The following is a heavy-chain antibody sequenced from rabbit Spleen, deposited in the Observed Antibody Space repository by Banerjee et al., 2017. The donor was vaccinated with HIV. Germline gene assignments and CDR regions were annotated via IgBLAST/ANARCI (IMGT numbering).Heavy chain of an antibody. Sequence: QEQLLESGGGLVKPEGSLKLSCTASGFSFSSNYYMCWVRQAPGKGLEWIACIDTGSSGFTYFASWAKGRFTISKTSSTTVTLQVTSLTAADTATYFCARDSGTSFSSYGMDLWGQGTLVTVS. J-gene: IGHJ6*01. V-gene: IGHV1S45*01. CDR1: GFSFSSNYY. D-gene: IGHD8-1*01. CDR2: IDTGSSGFT. CDR3: ARDSGTSFSSYGMDL.